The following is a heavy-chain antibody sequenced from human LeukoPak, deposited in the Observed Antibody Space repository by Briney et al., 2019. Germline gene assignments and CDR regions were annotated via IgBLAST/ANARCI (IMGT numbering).Heavy chain of an antibody. CDR3: ARRPYSGSPNWFDP. CDR1: GYSFISYW. J-gene: IGHJ5*02. D-gene: IGHD1-26*01. CDR2: IYPGDSDT. V-gene: IGHV5-51*01. Sequence: GESLKISCKGSGYSFISYWIGWVRQMPGKGLEWMGIIYPGDSDTKYSPSFQGQVTISLDKSISTAYLQWRSLKASDTAMCYCARRPYSGSPNWFDPWGQGTLVTVSS.